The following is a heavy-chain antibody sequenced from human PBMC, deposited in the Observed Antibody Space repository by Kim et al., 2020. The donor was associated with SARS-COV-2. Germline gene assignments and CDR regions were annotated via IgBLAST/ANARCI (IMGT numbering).Heavy chain of an antibody. J-gene: IGHJ4*02. CDR3: ARTERPYYYGSGWAYYFDY. V-gene: IGHV3-11*06. D-gene: IGHD3-10*01. Sequence: GRFTISRDNAKNALYRQMNSLRAEDTAVYYCARTERPYYYGSGWAYYFDYWGQGTLVTVSS.